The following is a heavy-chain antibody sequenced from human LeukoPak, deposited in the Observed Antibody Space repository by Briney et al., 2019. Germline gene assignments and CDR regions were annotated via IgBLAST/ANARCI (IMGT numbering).Heavy chain of an antibody. D-gene: IGHD6-13*01. J-gene: IGHJ5*02. CDR3: ARDQAAAGTAWFDP. CDR2: IYYSGST. Sequence: SETLSLTCTVSGGSISSYYWSWIRQPPGKGLEWIGYIYYSGSTNYNPSLKSRVTISVDTSKNQFSLKLSSVTAADTAVYYCARDQAAAGTAWFDPWGQGTLVTVSS. CDR1: GGSISSYY. V-gene: IGHV4-59*01.